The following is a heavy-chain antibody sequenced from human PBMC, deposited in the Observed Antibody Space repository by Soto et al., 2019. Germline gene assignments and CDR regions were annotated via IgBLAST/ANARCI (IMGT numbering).Heavy chain of an antibody. CDR1: GYTFTSYG. CDR3: ARETGPPGWSYYVMDV. V-gene: IGHV1-18*01. Sequence: QVQLVQSGAEVKKPGASVKVSCKASGYTFTSYGISWVRQAPGQGLEWMGWISAYNGNTNYAQKLQGRVTMTTDTSTSTANMELRSLRSDDTAGYYGARETGPPGWSYYVMDVGGKGTRVTVS. CDR2: ISAYNGNT. J-gene: IGHJ6*04. D-gene: IGHD2-15*01.